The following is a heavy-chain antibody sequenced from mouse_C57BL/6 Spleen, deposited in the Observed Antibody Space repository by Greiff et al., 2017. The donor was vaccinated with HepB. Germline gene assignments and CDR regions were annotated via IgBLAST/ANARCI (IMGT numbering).Heavy chain of an antibody. D-gene: IGHD1-1*01. V-gene: IGHV1-18*01. CDR1: GYTFTDYN. J-gene: IGHJ2*01. Sequence: EVQVVESGPELVKPGASVKIPCKASGYTFTDYNMDWVKQSHGKSLEWIGDINPNNGGTIYNQKFKGKATLTVDKSSSTAYMELRSLTSEDTAVYYCARRTTVVDYWGQGTTLTVSS. CDR2: INPNNGGT. CDR3: ARRTTVVDY.